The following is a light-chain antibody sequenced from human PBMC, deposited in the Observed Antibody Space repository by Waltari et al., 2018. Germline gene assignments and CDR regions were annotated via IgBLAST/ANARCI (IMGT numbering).Light chain of an antibody. J-gene: IGLJ7*01. CDR2: DVV. CDR1: SSHVGNYNF. V-gene: IGLV2-11*01. Sequence: QSALTQPRSVSGSPGQSVTISCSGPSSHVGNYNFVSWYQQHPGNAPKLLIYDVVKRPSGVPDRFSGSKPGNTASLTISGLQTEDEADYYCYSYAGSYTFVFGGGTQLTVL. CDR3: YSYAGSYTFV.